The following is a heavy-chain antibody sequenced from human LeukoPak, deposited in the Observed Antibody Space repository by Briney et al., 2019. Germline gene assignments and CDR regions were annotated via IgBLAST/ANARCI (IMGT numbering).Heavy chain of an antibody. J-gene: IGHJ3*02. CDR2: IKPNSGGT. V-gene: IGHV1-2*02. D-gene: IGHD2-15*01. CDR3: AREGRGWAFDI. Sequence: ASVKVSCKASGYTFTGYYIHWVRQPPGQGLEWMGWIKPNSGGTNYAQKFQGRVTMTRDTSISTAYMDLSRLRSDDTAVYYCAREGRGWAFDIWGQGTMVTVSS. CDR1: GYTFTGYY.